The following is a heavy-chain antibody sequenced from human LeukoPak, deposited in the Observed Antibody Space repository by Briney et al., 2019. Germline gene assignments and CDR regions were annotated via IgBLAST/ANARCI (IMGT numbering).Heavy chain of an antibody. Sequence: GGSLRLSCAASGLTVSINHMSSARPAPGKGLEWVSVIYSGGSTYYADSVKGRFTISRDNSKNTLYLEMNSLRAEDTAVYYCARDSLLLWSLGPLDYWGQGTLVTVSS. CDR3: ARDSLLLWSLGPLDY. CDR2: IYSGGST. V-gene: IGHV3-53*01. D-gene: IGHD3-10*01. CDR1: GLTVSINH. J-gene: IGHJ4*02.